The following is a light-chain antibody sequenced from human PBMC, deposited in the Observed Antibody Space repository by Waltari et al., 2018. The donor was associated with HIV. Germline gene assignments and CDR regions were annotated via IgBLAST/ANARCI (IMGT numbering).Light chain of an antibody. CDR1: SSDVGGYNY. CDR2: EVS. Sequence: QSALTQPASVSGSPGQSITISCTGPSSDVGGYNYVSWYQHHPGKAPKLMIFEVSNRPSGVSNRFSGSKSVNTASLTISGLQAEDEADYYCSSYTTRSTPDPNWVFGGGTKLTVL. J-gene: IGLJ3*02. V-gene: IGLV2-14*01. CDR3: SSYTTRSTPDPNWV.